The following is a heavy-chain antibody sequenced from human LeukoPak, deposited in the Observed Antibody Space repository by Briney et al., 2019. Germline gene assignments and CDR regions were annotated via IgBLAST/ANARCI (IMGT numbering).Heavy chain of an antibody. CDR3: ARDNAVPAAGQDF. CDR2: IKHDGSGI. V-gene: IGHV3-7*01. D-gene: IGHD6-13*01. Sequence: GGSLRLSCVASGFPFSSYWMSWDRQAPGKGLEWVANIKHDGSGIYYADSVKGRFNISKDNAKSSLYLHMDSLRVEDTAVYFCARDNAVPAAGQDFWGQGTLVTVSS. CDR1: GFPFSSYW. J-gene: IGHJ4*02.